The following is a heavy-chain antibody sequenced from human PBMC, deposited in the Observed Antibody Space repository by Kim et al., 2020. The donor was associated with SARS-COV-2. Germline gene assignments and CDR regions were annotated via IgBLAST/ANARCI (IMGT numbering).Heavy chain of an antibody. D-gene: IGHD6-19*01. CDR1: GFTFSSYA. V-gene: IGHV3-30-3*01. Sequence: GGSLRLSCAASGFTFSSYAMHWVRQAPGKGLEWVAVISYDGSNKYYADSVKGRFTISRDNSKNTLYLQMNSLRAEDTAVYYCARGGSGWLSDYYYGMDVWGQGTTVTVSS. CDR2: ISYDGSNK. J-gene: IGHJ6*02. CDR3: ARGGSGWLSDYYYGMDV.